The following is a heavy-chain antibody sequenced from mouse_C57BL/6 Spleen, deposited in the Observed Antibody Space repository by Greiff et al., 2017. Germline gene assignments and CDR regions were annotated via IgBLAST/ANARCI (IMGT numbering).Heavy chain of an antibody. V-gene: IGHV1-54*01. D-gene: IGHD1-1*01. CDR2: INPGSGGT. Sequence: QVQLQQPGAELVRPGTSVKVSCKASGYAFTNYLIEWVKQRPGQGLEWIGVINPGSGGTNYNEKFKGKATLTADKSSSTAYMQLSSLTSEDSAVYFCAREDSNYYGSKDDWGQGTTLTVSS. CDR3: AREDSNYYGSKDD. J-gene: IGHJ2*01. CDR1: GYAFTNYL.